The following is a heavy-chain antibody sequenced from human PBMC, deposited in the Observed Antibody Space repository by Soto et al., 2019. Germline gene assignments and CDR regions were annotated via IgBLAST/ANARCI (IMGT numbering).Heavy chain of an antibody. J-gene: IGHJ5*02. CDR2: IYYSGST. CDR1: GGSISSYY. Sequence: SETLSLTCTVSGGSISSYYWSWIRQPPGKGLEWIGYIYYSGSTNYNPSLKSRVTISVDTSKNQFSLKLCSVTAADTAVYYGARKEADILFDPWGQGTLVTVSS. CDR3: ARKEADILFDP. V-gene: IGHV4-59*01. D-gene: IGHD3-9*01.